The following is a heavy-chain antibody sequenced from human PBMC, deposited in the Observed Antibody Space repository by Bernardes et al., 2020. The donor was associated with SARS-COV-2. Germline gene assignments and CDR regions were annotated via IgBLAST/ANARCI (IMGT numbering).Heavy chain of an antibody. Sequence: GFLSPSSAASGFTFSRYWMSWVRPAPGKGLEWVANIKQDASDKYYVDSVKGRFTISRDNAKNSLYLQMNNLRAEDTAVYFCARDGDGYFDCWGQGTLVTVSS. CDR3: ARDGDGYFDC. V-gene: IGHV3-7*01. J-gene: IGHJ4*02. D-gene: IGHD2-21*01. CDR2: IKQDASDK. CDR1: GFTFSRYW.